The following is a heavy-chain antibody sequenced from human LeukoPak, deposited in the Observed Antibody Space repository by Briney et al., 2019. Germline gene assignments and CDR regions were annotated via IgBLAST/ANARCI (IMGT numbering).Heavy chain of an antibody. D-gene: IGHD1-26*01. CDR3: ARSSIVGATSRYYYGMDV. J-gene: IGHJ6*02. CDR2: IYPGDSDT. V-gene: IGHV5-51*01. Sequence: GESLKISCQGSGYSFTSYWIGWVRQMPGKGLEWMGIIYPGDSDTRYSPSFQGQVTISADKSISTAYLQWSSLKASDTAMYYCARSSIVGATSRYYYGMDVWGQGTTVTVSS. CDR1: GYSFTSYW.